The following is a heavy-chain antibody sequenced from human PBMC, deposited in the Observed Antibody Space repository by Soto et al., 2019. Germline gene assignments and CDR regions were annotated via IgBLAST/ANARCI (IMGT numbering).Heavy chain of an antibody. CDR1: GFTFSGYW. CDR3: AREAV. CDR2: IKQDGSEQ. J-gene: IGHJ6*02. V-gene: IGHV3-7*05. Sequence: EVQLVESGGGLVQPGGSLRLFFAASGFTFSGYWMSWVRQAPGKGLEWVANIKQDGSEQFYVDSVKGRFTISRDNPKNSLYLQMNSLRAEDTAVYYCAREAVWGQGTTVTVSS.